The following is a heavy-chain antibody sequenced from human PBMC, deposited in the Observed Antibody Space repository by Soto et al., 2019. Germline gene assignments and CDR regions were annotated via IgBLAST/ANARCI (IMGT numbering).Heavy chain of an antibody. D-gene: IGHD6-19*01. CDR1: GGTFSSYT. CDR2: IIPILGIA. CDR3: ASLAVVDVAFDL. V-gene: IGHV1-69*02. J-gene: IGHJ3*01. Sequence: QVQLVQSGAEVKKPGSSVKVSCKASGGTFSSYTISWVRQAPGQGLEWMGRIIPILGIANYAQKFQGRVTIPADKSTSPTYMELSSLRSEDTAVYYCASLAVVDVAFDLWGQGTMVTVSS.